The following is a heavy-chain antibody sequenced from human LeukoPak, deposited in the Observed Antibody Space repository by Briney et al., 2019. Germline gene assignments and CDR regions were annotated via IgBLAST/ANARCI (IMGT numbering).Heavy chain of an antibody. CDR2: ISAYNGNT. D-gene: IGHD3-10*01. V-gene: IGHV1-18*01. CDR1: GYTFTSYG. J-gene: IGHJ5*02. Sequence: ASVKVSCKASGYTFTSYGISWVRQAPGQGLEWMGWISAYNGNTNYAQKLQGRVTMTTDTSTSTAYVELRSLRSDDTAVYYCARAGTVWFGELLSWFDPWGQGTLVTVSS. CDR3: ARAGTVWFGELLSWFDP.